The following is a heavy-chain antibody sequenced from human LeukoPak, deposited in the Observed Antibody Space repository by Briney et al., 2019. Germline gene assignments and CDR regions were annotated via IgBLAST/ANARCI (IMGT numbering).Heavy chain of an antibody. Sequence: PGQSLRLSCAASGFTFSAYGMHWVRQAPGKGLEWVAIISYDGSNKYYPDSVKGRFTISRDDSKNTLYLQMNSLRTEDTAVYYCAKELTRPNRPVAGLNYWGQGTLVTVSS. V-gene: IGHV3-30*18. J-gene: IGHJ4*02. CDR1: GFTFSAYG. D-gene: IGHD6-19*01. CDR2: ISYDGSNK. CDR3: AKELTRPNRPVAGLNY.